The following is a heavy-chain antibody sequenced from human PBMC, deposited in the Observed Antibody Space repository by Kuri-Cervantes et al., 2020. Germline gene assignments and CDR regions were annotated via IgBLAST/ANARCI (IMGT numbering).Heavy chain of an antibody. V-gene: IGHV5-51*01. CDR2: IYPGDSDT. CDR3: ARPRSYGSMDGFDI. CDR1: GYSFTTYW. D-gene: IGHD5-18*01. Sequence: KVSCKASGYSFTTYWIGWVRQMPGKGPEWMGIIYPGDSDTRYSPSFQGQVTISADKSISTAYVQWSSLKASDTAMYYCARPRSYGSMDGFDIWGQGTMVTVSS. J-gene: IGHJ3*02.